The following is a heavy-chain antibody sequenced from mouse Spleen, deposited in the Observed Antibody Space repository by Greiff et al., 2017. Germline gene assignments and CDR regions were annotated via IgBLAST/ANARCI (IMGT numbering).Heavy chain of an antibody. CDR1: GYTFTSYW. V-gene: IGHV1-52*01. J-gene: IGHJ2*01. CDR3: AQLGYCDD. Sequence: QVQLQQPGAELVRPGSSVKLSCKASGYTFTSYWMHWVKQRPIQGLEWIGNIDPSDSDTHYNQKFKDKATLTVDKSSSTAYMQLSSLTSEDSAVYYCAQLGYCDDWGQGTTLTVSS. D-gene: IGHD4-1*02. CDR2: IDPSDSDT.